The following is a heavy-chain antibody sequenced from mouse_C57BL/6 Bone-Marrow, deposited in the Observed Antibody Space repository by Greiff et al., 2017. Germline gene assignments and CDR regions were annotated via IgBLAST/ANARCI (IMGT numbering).Heavy chain of an antibody. D-gene: IGHD1-1*01. J-gene: IGHJ2*01. CDR1: GYTFTGYW. V-gene: IGHV1-9*01. Sequence: QVQLQQSGAELMKPGASVKLSCKATGYTFTGYWIEWVKQRPGHGLEWIGEILPGSGSTNYNEKFKGKATFTADTSSNTAYMQLSSLTTEDSALYYCAKPLHYYGSSSYYFDYWGQGTTLTVSS. CDR3: AKPLHYYGSSSYYFDY. CDR2: ILPGSGST.